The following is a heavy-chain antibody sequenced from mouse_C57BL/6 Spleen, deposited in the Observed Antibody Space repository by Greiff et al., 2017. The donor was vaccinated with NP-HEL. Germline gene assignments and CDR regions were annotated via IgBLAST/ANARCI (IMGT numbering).Heavy chain of an antibody. J-gene: IGHJ4*01. CDR2: ISSGSSTI. D-gene: IGHD1-1*01. Sequence: EVKLMESGGGLVKPGGSLKLSCAASGFTFSDYGMHWVRQAPEKGLEWVAYISSGSSTIYYADTVKGRFTISRDNAKNTLFLQMTSLRSEDTAMYYCARRPWDGSSYAMDYWGQGTSVTVSS. CDR3: ARRPWDGSSYAMDY. V-gene: IGHV5-17*01. CDR1: GFTFSDYG.